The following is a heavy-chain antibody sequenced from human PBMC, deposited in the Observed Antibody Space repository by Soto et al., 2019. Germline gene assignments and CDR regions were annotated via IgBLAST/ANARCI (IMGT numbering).Heavy chain of an antibody. CDR3: TTDALRFLEWLSY. V-gene: IGHV3-15*01. J-gene: IGHJ4*02. CDR1: GLTFGKAW. CDR2: IKSKTDGGTT. Sequence: EVQLVESGGGLVKPGGSLRLSCAASGLTFGKAWMSWVRQAPGKGLEWVGRIKSKTDGGTTDYAAPVKGRFTITRDDSKNTLYLQMNSLKTEDTAVYYCTTDALRFLEWLSYWGQGTLVTVSS. D-gene: IGHD3-3*01.